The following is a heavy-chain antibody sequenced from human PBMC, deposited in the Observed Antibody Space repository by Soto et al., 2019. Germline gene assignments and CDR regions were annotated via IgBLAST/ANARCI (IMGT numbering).Heavy chain of an antibody. J-gene: IGHJ4*02. V-gene: IGHV2-5*02. D-gene: IGHD3-3*01. CDR2: IYWDDDK. Sequence: QITLNESGPTVVRPTETLTLTCRCSGFSLTTSGVGVGWIRQSPGKAPEWLALIYWDDDKRYSASLKSRLTITKDTSKNQVVLTVSDLDPTDTATYYCAHRVLRTVFGLVTTTAIYFDFWGQGTPVADSS. CDR3: AHRVLRTVFGLVTTTAIYFDF. CDR1: GFSLTTSGVG.